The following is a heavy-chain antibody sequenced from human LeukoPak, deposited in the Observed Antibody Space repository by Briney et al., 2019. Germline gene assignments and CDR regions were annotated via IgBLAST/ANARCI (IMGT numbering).Heavy chain of an antibody. V-gene: IGHV3-74*01. CDR2: INSDGSIT. CDR3: ARDAVDTANAV. Sequence: PGGSLRLSCAASGFTFRTYWMSWVRQAPGKGLVWVSHINSDGSITSYADSVKGRFTISRDNAKNTLYLQMNSLRAEDTAVYYCARDAVDTANAVWGQGTTVTVSS. D-gene: IGHD5-18*01. CDR1: GFTFRTYW. J-gene: IGHJ6*02.